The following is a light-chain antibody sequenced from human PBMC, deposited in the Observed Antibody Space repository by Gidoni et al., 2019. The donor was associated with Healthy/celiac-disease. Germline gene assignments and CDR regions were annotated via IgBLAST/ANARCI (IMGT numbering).Light chain of an antibody. V-gene: IGLV1-40*01. CDR1: SSNIGAGYD. Sequence: QSVLTQPPSVSGAPWQRVTISCTGSSSNIGAGYDVHWYQQLPGTAPKLLIYGNSNRPSGVPDRFSGSKSGTSASLAITGLQAEDEADYYCQSYDSSLSGWVLGGGTKLTVL. CDR2: GNS. J-gene: IGLJ3*02. CDR3: QSYDSSLSGWV.